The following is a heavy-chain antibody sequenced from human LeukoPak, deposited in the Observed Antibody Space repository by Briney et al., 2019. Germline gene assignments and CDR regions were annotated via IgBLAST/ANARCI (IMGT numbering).Heavy chain of an antibody. CDR1: GFTVSNNY. Sequence: PGGSLRLSCAASGFTVSNNYMSWVRQAPGKGLEWVSIIYSGGSTYYADSVKGRFTISRDNSKNTLSLQMNSLRAEDTAVYYCARDLYHPQQKLRSDYWGQGTLVTVSS. CDR3: ARDLYHPQQKLRSDY. D-gene: IGHD1-14*01. V-gene: IGHV3-53*01. CDR2: IYSGGST. J-gene: IGHJ4*02.